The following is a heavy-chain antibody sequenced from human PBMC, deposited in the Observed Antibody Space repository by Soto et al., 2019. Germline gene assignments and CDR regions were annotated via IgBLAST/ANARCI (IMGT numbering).Heavy chain of an antibody. V-gene: IGHV4-34*01. Sequence: SETXSLTCAVYGGSFSGYYWSWIRQPPGKGLEWIGEINHSGSTNYNPSLKSRVTISVDTSKNQFSLKLSSVTAADTAVYYCARVDYGDYGVYWYFDLWGRGTLVTVSS. CDR3: ARVDYGDYGVYWYFDL. CDR2: INHSGST. J-gene: IGHJ2*01. CDR1: GGSFSGYY. D-gene: IGHD4-17*01.